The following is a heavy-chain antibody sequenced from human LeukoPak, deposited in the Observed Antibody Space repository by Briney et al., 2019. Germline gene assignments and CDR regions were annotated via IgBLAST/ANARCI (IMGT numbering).Heavy chain of an antibody. CDR2: INPNSGGT. Sequence: ASVKVSCKASGYTFTGYYMHWVPQAPGQGLEWMGRINPNSGGTNYAQKFQGRVTMTRDTSISTAYMEQSRLRSDDTDVYYCARDQWEPRFDCGGKGTLVTVSS. V-gene: IGHV1-2*05. CDR1: GYTFTGYY. CDR3: ARDQWEPRFDC. D-gene: IGHD1-26*01. J-gene: IGHJ4*02.